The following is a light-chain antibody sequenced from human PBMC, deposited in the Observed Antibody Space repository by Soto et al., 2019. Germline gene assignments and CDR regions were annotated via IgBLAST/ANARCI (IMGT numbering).Light chain of an antibody. J-gene: IGKJ3*01. Sequence: EIVMTQYPATLSVSPGERATLSCRASQSVSSNLAWYQQNPGQAPRLLIYGASTRATGIPARFSGSGSGTEFTLTISSLQSEDFAVYYCQQYNNWPPAAFGPGTKVDIK. CDR2: GAS. CDR1: QSVSSN. CDR3: QQYNNWPPAA. V-gene: IGKV3-15*01.